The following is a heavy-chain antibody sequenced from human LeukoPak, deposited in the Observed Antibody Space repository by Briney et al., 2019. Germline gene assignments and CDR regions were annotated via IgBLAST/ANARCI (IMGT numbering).Heavy chain of an antibody. J-gene: IGHJ3*01. D-gene: IGHD6-19*01. CDR2: IYYSGST. CDR3: ARDRGVVAGDAFDF. V-gene: IGHV4-31*03. CDR1: VGSISSGGYS. Sequence: SETLSLTCTVSVGSISSGGYSWSWIRQHPGKGLEWIGYIYYSGSTYYNPSLKSRVTISVDTSKNQFSLKLSSVTAADTAVYYCARDRGVVAGDAFDFWGQGKMVTVSS.